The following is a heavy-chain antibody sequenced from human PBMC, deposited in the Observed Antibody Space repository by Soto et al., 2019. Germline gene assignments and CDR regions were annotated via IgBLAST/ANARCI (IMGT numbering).Heavy chain of an antibody. CDR2: IIPIFGTA. J-gene: IGHJ1*01. Sequence: QVQLVQSGAEVKKTGSSVKVSCKASGGTFSSYAISWERQAPGQGLEWMGGIIPIFGTANYAQKFQGRVTITADKSASTAYMELSSLRSEDTAVYYCASLADRVGASLLRYWGQGTLVTVSS. CDR3: ASLADRVGASLLRY. D-gene: IGHD1-26*01. V-gene: IGHV1-69*06. CDR1: GGTFSSYA.